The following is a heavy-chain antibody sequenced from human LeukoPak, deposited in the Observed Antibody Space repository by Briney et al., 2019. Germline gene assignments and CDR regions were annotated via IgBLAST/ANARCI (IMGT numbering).Heavy chain of an antibody. CDR1: GGSFSGYY. CDR3: AGGHLGRYLGAYYFDY. D-gene: IGHD3-9*01. J-gene: IGHJ4*02. CDR2: INHSGST. Sequence: PSETLSLTCAVYGGSFSGYYWSWIRQPPGKGLEWIGEINHSGSTNYNPSLKSRVTISVDTSKNQFSLKLSSVTAADTAVYYCAGGHLGRYLGAYYFDYWGQGTLVTVSS. V-gene: IGHV4-34*01.